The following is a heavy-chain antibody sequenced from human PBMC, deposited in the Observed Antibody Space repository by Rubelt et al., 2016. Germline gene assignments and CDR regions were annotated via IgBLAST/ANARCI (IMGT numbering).Heavy chain of an antibody. Sequence: QVTLRESGPALVKPTQTLTLTCTFSGFSRRTRGMCVSWLRQPTGKAMDWLALIDWDDDKYYSTSLKTRLTISKDTSKNQVVLTMTNMDPVDTATYYCALCRSYGVELDYWGLGTLVTVSA. CDR1: GFSRRTRGMC. D-gene: IGHD5-18*01. CDR2: IDWDDDK. CDR3: ALCRSYGVELDY. V-gene: IGHV2-70*01. J-gene: IGHJ4*02.